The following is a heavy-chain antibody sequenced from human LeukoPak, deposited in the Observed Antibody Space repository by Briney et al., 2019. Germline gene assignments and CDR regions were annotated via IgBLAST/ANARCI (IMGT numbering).Heavy chain of an antibody. D-gene: IGHD2-15*01. V-gene: IGHV1-2*02. CDR2: INPNSGGT. J-gene: IGHJ5*02. CDR3: ARTLTICSGGSCYRIGFDP. Sequence: ASVKVSCKASGYTFTGYYMHWVRQAPGQGLEWMGWINPNSGGTNYAQKFQGRVTMTRDTSISTAYMELSRLRSDDTAVYYCARTLTICSGGSCYRIGFDPWGQGTLVTVSS. CDR1: GYTFTGYY.